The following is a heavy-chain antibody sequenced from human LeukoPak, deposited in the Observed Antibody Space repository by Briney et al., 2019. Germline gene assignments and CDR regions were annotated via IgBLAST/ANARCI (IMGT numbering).Heavy chain of an antibody. D-gene: IGHD2-15*01. CDR3: ARDWDRGYCSGGSCVDY. V-gene: IGHV3-48*03. CDR2: ISSSGSTI. Sequence: PGGSLRLSCAASGFTFSSYEMNWVRQAPGKGLEWVSYISSSGSTIYYAASVKGRFTISRDNAKSSLYLQMNSLRAEDTAVYYCARDWDRGYCSGGSCVDYWGQGTLVTVSS. CDR1: GFTFSSYE. J-gene: IGHJ4*02.